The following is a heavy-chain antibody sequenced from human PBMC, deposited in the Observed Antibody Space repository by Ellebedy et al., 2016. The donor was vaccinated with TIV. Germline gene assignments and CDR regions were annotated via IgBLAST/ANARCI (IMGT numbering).Heavy chain of an antibody. V-gene: IGHV1-24*01. CDR1: GYTLTELS. Sequence: ASVKVSXXVSGYTLTELSMHWVRQAPGKGLEWMGGFDPEDGETIYAQKFQGRVTMTEDTSTDTAYMELSSLRSEDTAVYYCASVVVVAAKDWFDPWGQGTLVTVSS. CDR3: ASVVVVAAKDWFDP. D-gene: IGHD2-15*01. CDR2: FDPEDGET. J-gene: IGHJ5*02.